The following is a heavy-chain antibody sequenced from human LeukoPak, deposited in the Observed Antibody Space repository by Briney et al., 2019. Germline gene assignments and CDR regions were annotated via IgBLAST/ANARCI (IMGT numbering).Heavy chain of an antibody. CDR1: GFTFRSYA. D-gene: IGHD3-16*02. V-gene: IGHV3-23*01. CDR2: ISGSGSAT. Sequence: GGSLRLSCAASGFTFRSYAVNWVRQAPGKGLEWVSAISGSGSATYYADSVKGRFTISRDNSKNTLYLQMNSLRAEDPAVYYCARDIGDMITFGGVIVLLDYWGQGTLVTVSS. CDR3: ARDIGDMITFGGVIVLLDY. J-gene: IGHJ4*02.